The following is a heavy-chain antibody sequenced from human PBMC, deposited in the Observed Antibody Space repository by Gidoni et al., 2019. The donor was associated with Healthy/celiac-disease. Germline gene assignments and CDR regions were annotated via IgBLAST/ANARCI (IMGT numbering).Heavy chain of an antibody. Sequence: QDQLVHSGAEVKKPWSSVKLPCKPSGGTFNTKTIRWVRQAPGQGLEWRARIIPILGIANYEQKFQGGVTITADKSTSTAYMVLSSLRSEGTAVYYCARPTFSDSSGWSDAFDIWGQGTMGTVSS. V-gene: IGHV1-69*02. CDR2: IIPILGIA. J-gene: IGHJ3*02. D-gene: IGHD6-19*01. CDR3: ARPTFSDSSGWSDAFDI. CDR1: GGTFNTKT.